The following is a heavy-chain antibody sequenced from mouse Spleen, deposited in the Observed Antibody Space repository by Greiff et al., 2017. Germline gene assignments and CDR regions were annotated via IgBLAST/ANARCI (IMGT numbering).Heavy chain of an antibody. CDR3: ARDSLYDYDGWFAY. D-gene: IGHD2-4*01. CDR1: GFTFSSYA. Sequence: EVMLVESGGGLVKPGGSLKLSCAASGFTFSSYAMSWVRQTPEKRLEWVATISDGGSYTYYPDNVKGRFTISRDNAKNNLYLQMSHLKSEDTAMYYCARDSLYDYDGWFAYWGQGTLVTVSA. V-gene: IGHV5-4*01. CDR2: ISDGGSYT. J-gene: IGHJ3*01.